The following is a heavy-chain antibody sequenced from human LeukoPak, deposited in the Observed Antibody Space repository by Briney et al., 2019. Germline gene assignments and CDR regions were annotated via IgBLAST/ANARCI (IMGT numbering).Heavy chain of an antibody. Sequence: PSETLSLTCTVSGGSISGYYWSWIRQPPGKELEWIGYIYYSGSTNYNPSPKSRVTISVDTSKNQFSLQLSSVTAADTAVYYCTRGTVTTYYFDYWGQGTLVTVSS. V-gene: IGHV4-59*01. CDR3: TRGTVTTYYFDY. J-gene: IGHJ4*02. CDR1: GGSISGYY. D-gene: IGHD4-17*01. CDR2: IYYSGST.